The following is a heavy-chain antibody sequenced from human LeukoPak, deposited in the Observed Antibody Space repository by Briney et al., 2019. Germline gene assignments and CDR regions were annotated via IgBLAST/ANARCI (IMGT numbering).Heavy chain of an antibody. Sequence: GGSLKLSCEASGFTFSTYGMHWVRQAPGKGLEWVTFIRYDESNKYYADSVKGRFTISRDNSKNTLYLQMNSLRAEDTAVYYCARDGGRREDYWGQGALVTVSS. D-gene: IGHD2-15*01. J-gene: IGHJ4*02. CDR2: IRYDESNK. V-gene: IGHV3-30*02. CDR3: ARDGGRREDY. CDR1: GFTFSTYG.